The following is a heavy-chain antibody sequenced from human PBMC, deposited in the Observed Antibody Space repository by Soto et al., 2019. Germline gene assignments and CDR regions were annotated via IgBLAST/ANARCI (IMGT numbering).Heavy chain of an antibody. D-gene: IGHD2-15*01. J-gene: IGHJ4*02. CDR2: ISGSGGST. CDR3: AKDPSNIVVVVASLRSYFDY. CDR1: GFTFSSYA. V-gene: IGHV3-23*01. Sequence: GGSLRLSCAASGFTFSSYAMSWVRQAPGKGLEWVSAISGSGGSTYYADSVKGRFTISRGNSKNTLYLQMNSLRAEDTAVYYCAKDPSNIVVVVASLRSYFDYWGQGTLVTVSS.